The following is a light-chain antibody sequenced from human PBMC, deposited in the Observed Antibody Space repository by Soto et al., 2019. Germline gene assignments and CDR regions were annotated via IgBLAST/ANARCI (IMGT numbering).Light chain of an antibody. CDR1: QSVRSS. CDR3: QQYNNWPPIT. CDR2: SAS. Sequence: EIVMTQSPDTLSVSPGERATLSCRASQSVRSSLAWYQQKPGQAPRLLIYSASTRATGIPARFSGSGSGTEFTLTISSLQSEDFAVYYCQQYNNWPPITFGQGTRLEIK. V-gene: IGKV3-15*01. J-gene: IGKJ5*01.